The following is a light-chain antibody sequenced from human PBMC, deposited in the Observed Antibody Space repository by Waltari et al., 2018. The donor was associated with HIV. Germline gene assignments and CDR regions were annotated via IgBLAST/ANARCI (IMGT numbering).Light chain of an antibody. CDR3: NSRDNNDNHVV. CDR1: SLRSYY. V-gene: IGLV3-19*01. Sequence: SSELTQDPAVSVALGQTVRITCQGDSLRSYYASWYQQKPGQAPVLVIYGKNNRPSGIPDRFSGSSSGNTASLTITGAQAEDEADYDCNSRDNNDNHVVFGGGTKVTVL. J-gene: IGLJ2*01. CDR2: GKN.